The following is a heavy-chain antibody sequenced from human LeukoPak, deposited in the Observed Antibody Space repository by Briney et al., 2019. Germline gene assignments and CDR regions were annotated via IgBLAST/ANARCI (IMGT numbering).Heavy chain of an antibody. CDR1: GYTFTGYY. J-gene: IGHJ6*02. D-gene: IGHD6-13*01. Sequence: ASVKVSCKASGYTFTGYYMHWVRQAPGQGLEWMGRINPNSGGTNYAQKFQGRVTMTRDTSISTAYMELSRLRSDDTAVYYCARSNQQLTPYYYYYGMDVWGQGTTVTVSS. CDR2: INPNSGGT. V-gene: IGHV1-2*06. CDR3: ARSNQQLTPYYYYYGMDV.